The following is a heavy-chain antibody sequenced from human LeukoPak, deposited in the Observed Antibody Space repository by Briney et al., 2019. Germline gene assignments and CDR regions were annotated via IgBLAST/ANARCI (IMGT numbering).Heavy chain of an antibody. CDR3: SRSEYYGAGSFDY. Sequence: ASVKVSCKASGYTFTSHYINWVRQAPGQGPEWMGISNPNSGATDSAQTFKGRLTLTRDTSTSTFYMELSSLRSADTAVYFCSRSEYYGAGSFDYWGQGTLVTVSS. CDR1: GYTFTSHY. V-gene: IGHV1-46*01. J-gene: IGHJ4*02. CDR2: SNPNSGAT. D-gene: IGHD3-10*01.